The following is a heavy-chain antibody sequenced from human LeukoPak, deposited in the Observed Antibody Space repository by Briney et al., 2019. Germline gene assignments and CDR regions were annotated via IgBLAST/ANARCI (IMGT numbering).Heavy chain of an antibody. CDR3: ARGTSTVRGFDY. CDR2: ISSSSSYI. CDR1: GFTFSSYN. Sequence: GGSLRLSCAASGFTFSSYNMNWVRQAPGKWLEWLSSISSSSSYIYYADSVKGRFTISRDNAKNSLYLQMNSLRAEDTAVYFCARGTSTVRGFDYWGQGTLVTVSS. J-gene: IGHJ4*02. V-gene: IGHV3-21*01. D-gene: IGHD4-17*01.